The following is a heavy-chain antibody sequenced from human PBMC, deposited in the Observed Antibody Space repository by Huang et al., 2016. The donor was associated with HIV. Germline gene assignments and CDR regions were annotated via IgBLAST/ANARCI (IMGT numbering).Heavy chain of an antibody. CDR2: IRSKEYSETT. CDR1: GFTFGNYG. J-gene: IGHJ4*02. Sequence: EVQFVESGGGLVKPGRSLRLSCTASGFTFGNYGMSWFRQAAGKGREWVGFIRSKEYSETTEYAASVKGRFTISRDDSKSIAYLQMNSLKPEDTAVYYCTRDSVYPNYYDGSGFYFDYWGQGTLVTVSS. CDR3: TRDSVYPNYYDGSGFYFDY. D-gene: IGHD3-22*01. V-gene: IGHV3-49*05.